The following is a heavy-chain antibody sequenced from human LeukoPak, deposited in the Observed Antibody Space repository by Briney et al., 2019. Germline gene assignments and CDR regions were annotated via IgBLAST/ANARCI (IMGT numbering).Heavy chain of an antibody. CDR1: GFTFSSYS. J-gene: IGHJ4*02. D-gene: IGHD1-26*01. Sequence: GGSLRLSCAASGFTFSSYSMNWVRHAPGKGLEWVSSISGSSSYIYYADSVKGRFTISRDNAKNSLYLQMNSLRAEDTAVYYCATLSGSYYRDYWGQGTLVTVSS. CDR2: ISGSSSYI. CDR3: ATLSGSYYRDY. V-gene: IGHV3-21*01.